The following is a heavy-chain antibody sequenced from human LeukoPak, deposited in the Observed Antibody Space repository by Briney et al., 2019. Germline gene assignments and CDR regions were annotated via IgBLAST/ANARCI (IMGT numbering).Heavy chain of an antibody. CDR2: IKQDGSEK. CDR1: GFTFSSYW. D-gene: IGHD6-19*01. Sequence: GGSLRLSCAASGFTFSSYWMSWVRQAPGKGLEWVANIKQDGSEKYYVDSVKGRFTISRDNAKNSLYLQMNSLRAEDTAMYYCARPAVAAYFDLWGRGTLVTVSS. J-gene: IGHJ2*01. CDR3: ARPAVAAYFDL. V-gene: IGHV3-7*01.